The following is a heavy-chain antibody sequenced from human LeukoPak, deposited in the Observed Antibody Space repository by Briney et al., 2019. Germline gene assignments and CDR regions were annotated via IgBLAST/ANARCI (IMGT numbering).Heavy chain of an antibody. V-gene: IGHV1-69*06. CDR3: ARMGIQLTFDY. CDR1: GGTFSSYA. D-gene: IGHD5-18*01. CDR2: IIPIFGTA. Sequence: ASVNVSCKASGGTFSSYAISWVRQAPGQGLEWMGGIIPIFGTANYAQKFQGRVTITADKSTSTAYMELSSLRSEDTAVYYCARMGIQLTFDYWAREPWSPSPQ. J-gene: IGHJ4*02.